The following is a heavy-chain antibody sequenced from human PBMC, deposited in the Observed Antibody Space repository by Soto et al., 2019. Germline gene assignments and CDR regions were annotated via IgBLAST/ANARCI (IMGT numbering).Heavy chain of an antibody. J-gene: IGHJ4*02. V-gene: IGHV4-59*01. CDR3: ARVKWFGESGFDY. CDR2: IYYTGYT. D-gene: IGHD3-10*01. Sequence: SETLSLTCTVSGGSISSYYWSWIRQPPGKGLEWIGYIYYTGYTNYNPSLKSRVTVSVDTSKNQFSLNVSSVTAADTAVYYCARVKWFGESGFDYWGQGTLVTVS. CDR1: GGSISSYY.